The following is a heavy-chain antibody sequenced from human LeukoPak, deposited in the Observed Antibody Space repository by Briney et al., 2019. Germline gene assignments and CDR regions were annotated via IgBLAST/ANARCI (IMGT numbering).Heavy chain of an antibody. V-gene: IGHV4-61*08. CDR2: IYYSGST. CDR1: GGSISSGGYY. D-gene: IGHD1-1*01. Sequence: SETLSLTCTVSGGSISSGGYYWSWIRQPPGKGLECIGYIYYSGSTNYNPSLKSRVTMSVDTSKNQFSLSLSSVTAADTAVYYCARAKLRNWFDPWGQGTLVTVSS. CDR3: ARAKLRNWFDP. J-gene: IGHJ5*02.